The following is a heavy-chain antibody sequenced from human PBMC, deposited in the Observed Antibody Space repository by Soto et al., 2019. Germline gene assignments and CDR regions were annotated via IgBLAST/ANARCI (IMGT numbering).Heavy chain of an antibody. CDR3: AKNGQPPYYYYGLDV. J-gene: IGHJ6*02. CDR1: GYTFARYG. D-gene: IGHD2-8*01. CDR2: ISGYNGDA. Sequence: ASVKVSCKASGYTFARYGISWVRQAPGQGLQWMGWISGYNGDANYAQRFQGRVSMTIDTSTTTAYMELRTLTSDDTAVYYCAKNGQPPYYYYGLDVWGQGTTVTVSS. V-gene: IGHV1-18*01.